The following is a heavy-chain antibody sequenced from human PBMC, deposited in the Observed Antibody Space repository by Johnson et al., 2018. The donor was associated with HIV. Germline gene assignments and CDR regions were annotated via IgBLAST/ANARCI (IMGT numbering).Heavy chain of an antibody. J-gene: IGHJ3*02. Sequence: VLLLESGGGLVQPGTSLRLSCVASGFTFSNYAMTWVRQAPGEGLEWVADITASGGTTYYADSVKGRFTVSRDDSKNTLYLKMNSLRAEDTAVYYCAKVRRAVYGFDIWGQGAVVTVSS. CDR3: AKVRRAVYGFDI. CDR2: ITASGGTT. V-gene: IGHV3-23*01. CDR1: GFTFSNYA.